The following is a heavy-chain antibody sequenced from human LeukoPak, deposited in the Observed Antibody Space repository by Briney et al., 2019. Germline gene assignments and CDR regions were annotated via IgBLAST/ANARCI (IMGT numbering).Heavy chain of an antibody. Sequence: GASVKVSCKASGYTFTSYDINWVRQATGQGLEWMGWMNPNSGNTGYAQTFQGRVTMTRNTSISTAYMELSSLRSEDTAVYYCARSSSGYYYYGMDVWGQGTTVTVSS. J-gene: IGHJ6*02. CDR3: ARSSSGYYYYGMDV. CDR1: GYTFTSYD. CDR2: MNPNSGNT. D-gene: IGHD3-22*01. V-gene: IGHV1-8*01.